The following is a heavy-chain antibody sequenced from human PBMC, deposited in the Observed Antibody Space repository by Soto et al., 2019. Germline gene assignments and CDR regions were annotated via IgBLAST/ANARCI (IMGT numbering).Heavy chain of an antibody. J-gene: IGHJ6*02. D-gene: IGHD2-2*03. CDR3: GGVGYCSSTSCLFYYYHYGMDV. V-gene: IGHV1-69*13. CDR1: GGTFSSHA. Sequence: SVKVSCKASGGTFSSHAISWVRQAPGRGLEWMGGIIPIFGTTNYAQNFRARVTITADESTSTAYVELSSLTSEDTAVYYCGGVGYCSSTSCLFYYYHYGMDVWGQGTTVTVSS. CDR2: IIPIFGTT.